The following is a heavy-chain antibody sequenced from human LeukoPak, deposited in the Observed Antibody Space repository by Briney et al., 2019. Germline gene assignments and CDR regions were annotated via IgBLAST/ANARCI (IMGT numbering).Heavy chain of an antibody. V-gene: IGHV1-46*01. CDR1: GYTFTSYY. D-gene: IGHD3-10*01. CDR2: INPSGGST. J-gene: IGHJ4*02. Sequence: ASVKVSCKASGYTFTSYYMHWVRQAPGQGLEWMGIINPSGGSTSYAQKFQGRVTMTRDTSISTAYMELNRLRSDDTAIYYCARVSLIYGSGSYYQSPLTYWGQGALVTVS. CDR3: ARVSLIYGSGSYYQSPLTY.